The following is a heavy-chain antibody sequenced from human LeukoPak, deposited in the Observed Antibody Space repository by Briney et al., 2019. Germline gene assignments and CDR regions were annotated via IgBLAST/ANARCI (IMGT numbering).Heavy chain of an antibody. CDR2: IYTSGST. CDR1: GGSIGSYY. V-gene: IGHV4-4*07. J-gene: IGHJ4*02. D-gene: IGHD3-10*01. Sequence: PSETLSLTCTVSGGSIGSYYWSWIRQPAGKGLEWIGRIYTSGSTNYNPSLKSRVTMSVDTSKNQFSLKLGSATAADTAVYYCARAKWFGELFLDYWGQGTLVTVSS. CDR3: ARAKWFGELFLDY.